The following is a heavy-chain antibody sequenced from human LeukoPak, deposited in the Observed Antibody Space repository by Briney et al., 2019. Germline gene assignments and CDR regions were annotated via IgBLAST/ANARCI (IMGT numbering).Heavy chain of an antibody. CDR3: AKKGGSWNYFDS. Sequence: GGSLRLSCVASGFTFSIYGMHWVRQAPGKGPEWVAYLAYDASLVDYTNSVKGRFTISRDNSKNTLFLQMNSLRPEDTAVYYCAKKGGSWNYFDSWGQGTLVTVSS. CDR1: GFTFSIYG. D-gene: IGHD6-13*01. J-gene: IGHJ4*02. CDR2: LAYDASLV. V-gene: IGHV3-30*02.